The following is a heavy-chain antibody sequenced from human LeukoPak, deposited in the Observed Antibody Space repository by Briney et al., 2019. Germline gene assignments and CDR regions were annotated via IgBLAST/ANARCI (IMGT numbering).Heavy chain of an antibody. CDR3: ARVGKYSSSWYLDY. Sequence: PGGSLRLSCAASGFTFSSYWMSWVRQAPGKGLEWVANIKEDGSEKYYVDSVKGRFTISRDNAKNSLYLQMNSLRDEDTAVYYCARVGKYSSSWYLDYWGQGTLVTVSS. CDR2: IKEDGSEK. D-gene: IGHD6-13*01. CDR1: GFTFSSYW. V-gene: IGHV3-7*01. J-gene: IGHJ4*02.